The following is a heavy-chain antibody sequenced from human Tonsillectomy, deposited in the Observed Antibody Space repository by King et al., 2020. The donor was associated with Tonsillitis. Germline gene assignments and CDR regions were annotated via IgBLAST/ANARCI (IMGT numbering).Heavy chain of an antibody. V-gene: IGHV3-11*01. D-gene: IGHD6-13*01. CDR1: GFTFSDYY. CDR3: ARGRLYSSPIPEAEYFQH. CDR2: ISSSGSTI. Sequence: QLVQSGGGLVKPGGSLRLSCAASGFTFSDYYMTWIRQAPGKGLEWVSYISSSGSTIYYADSVKGRFTISRDNAKNSLYLQINILRAEDTAVYYCARGRLYSSPIPEAEYFQHWGQGTLVTVSS. J-gene: IGHJ1*01.